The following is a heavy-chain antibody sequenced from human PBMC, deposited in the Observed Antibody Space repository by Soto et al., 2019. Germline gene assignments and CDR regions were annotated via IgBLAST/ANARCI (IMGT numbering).Heavy chain of an antibody. CDR1: GYTFTSCG. CDR3: VRRHVSATGIDWFDP. J-gene: IGHJ5*02. D-gene: IGHD6-13*01. CDR2: INAANGDT. Sequence: SVKVSCKASGYTFTSCGIHWVRQAPRQRLEWMGWINAANGDTKYSPKFQGRVTITRDTSASTAYMELSSLRSEDTAVYYCVRRHVSATGIDWFDPWGQGTLVTVPS. V-gene: IGHV1-3*01.